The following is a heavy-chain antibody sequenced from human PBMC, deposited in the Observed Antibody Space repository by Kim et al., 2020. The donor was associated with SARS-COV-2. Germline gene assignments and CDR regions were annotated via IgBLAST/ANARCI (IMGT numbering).Heavy chain of an antibody. CDR3: ARTRLGGEIAFDI. V-gene: IGHV6-1*01. D-gene: IGHD2-21*01. J-gene: IGHJ3*02. Sequence: YAVSVKSRITINPDTSKNQFSLQLNSVTPEDTAVYYCARTRLGGEIAFDIWGQGTMVTVSS.